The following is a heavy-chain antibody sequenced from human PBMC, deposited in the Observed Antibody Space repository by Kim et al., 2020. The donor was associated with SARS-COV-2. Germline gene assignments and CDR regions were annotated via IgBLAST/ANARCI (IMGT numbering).Heavy chain of an antibody. D-gene: IGHD3-16*01. CDR3: ASLSGEVTPFGGSSSGMDV. CDR1: GYSFTSYW. CDR2: IDPSDSYT. J-gene: IGHJ6*02. V-gene: IGHV5-10-1*01. Sequence: GESLKISCKGSGYSFTSYWISWVRQMPGKGLEWMGRIDPSDSYTHYSPSFQGHVTISADKSISTAYLQWSSLKASDTAMYYCASLSGEVTPFGGSSSGMDVWGQGTTVTVSS.